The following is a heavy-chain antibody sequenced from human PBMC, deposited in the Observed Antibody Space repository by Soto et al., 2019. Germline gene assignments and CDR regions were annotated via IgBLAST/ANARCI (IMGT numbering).Heavy chain of an antibody. Sequence: ASVKVSCKASGYTFTSYGISWVRQAPGQGLEWMGWISAYNGNTNYAQKLQGRVTMTTDTSTSTAYMELRSLRSDDTAVYYCARVRGYDFWSGYLPIEYWGQGTLVTVSS. D-gene: IGHD3-3*01. CDR2: ISAYNGNT. V-gene: IGHV1-18*01. J-gene: IGHJ4*02. CDR3: ARVRGYDFWSGYLPIEY. CDR1: GYTFTSYG.